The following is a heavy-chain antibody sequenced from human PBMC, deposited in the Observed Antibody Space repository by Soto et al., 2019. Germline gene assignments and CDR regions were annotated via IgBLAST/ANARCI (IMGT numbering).Heavy chain of an antibody. CDR1: GFTFSSYA. V-gene: IGHV3-23*01. D-gene: IGHD3-22*01. CDR2: ISGSGGST. CDR3: AKDGDYYDSSGYHYGPYYFDY. J-gene: IGHJ4*02. Sequence: PGGSLRLSCAASGFTFSSYAMSWVRQAPGKGLEWVSAISGSGGSTYYADSVKGRFTISRDNSKNTLYLQMNSLRAEDTAVYYCAKDGDYYDSSGYHYGPYYFDYWGQGTLVTVSS.